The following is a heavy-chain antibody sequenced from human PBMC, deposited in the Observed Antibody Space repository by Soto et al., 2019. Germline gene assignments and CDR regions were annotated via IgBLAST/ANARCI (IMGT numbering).Heavy chain of an antibody. CDR2: ISGSGGST. Sequence: EVQLLESGGGLVQPGGSLRLSCAASGFTFRSSAMRWVRQAPVKGLEWVTAISGSGGSTYYADSVKGRFTISRYNSKTTMYVQLNMLRAEDTAVYYCDKLGSGSYYDYWGQGTLVTVSS. J-gene: IGHJ4*02. CDR1: GFTFRSSA. V-gene: IGHV3-23*01. D-gene: IGHD1-26*01. CDR3: DKLGSGSYYDY.